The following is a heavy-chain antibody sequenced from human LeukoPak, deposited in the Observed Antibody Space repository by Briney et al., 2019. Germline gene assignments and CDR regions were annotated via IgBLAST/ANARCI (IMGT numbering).Heavy chain of an antibody. Sequence: PSGTLSLTCAVSGGSISSSNWWSWVRQPPGKGLEWIASIYYSGYTFYNPSLKSRVTISIDTSKNQFSLNLSSVTAADTAVYYCASFLNIAGSYYFDYWGQGTLVTVSS. CDR2: IYYSGYT. D-gene: IGHD6-13*01. CDR1: GGSISSSNW. J-gene: IGHJ4*02. CDR3: ASFLNIAGSYYFDY. V-gene: IGHV4-4*02.